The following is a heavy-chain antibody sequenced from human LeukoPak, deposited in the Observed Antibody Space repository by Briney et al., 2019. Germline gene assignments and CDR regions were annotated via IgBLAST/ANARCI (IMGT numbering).Heavy chain of an antibody. Sequence: PGGSLRLSCAASGFTFSSHAMHWVRQAPGKGLEWVAVISYDGSNKYYADSVKGRFTISRDNSKNTLYLQMNSLRAEDTAVYYCARGKSGSLVFFDYWGQGTLVTVSS. CDR3: ARGKSGSLVFFDY. V-gene: IGHV3-30*04. CDR1: GFTFSSHA. CDR2: ISYDGSNK. J-gene: IGHJ4*02. D-gene: IGHD1-26*01.